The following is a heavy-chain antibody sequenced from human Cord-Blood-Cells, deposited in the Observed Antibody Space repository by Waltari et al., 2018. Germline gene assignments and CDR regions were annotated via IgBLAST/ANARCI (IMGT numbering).Heavy chain of an antibody. CDR1: GYTFTGYY. J-gene: IGHJ3*02. Sequence: QVQLVQSGAEVKKPGASVKVSCKASGYTFTGYYMQWVRQAPGQGLEWMGWINPNSGGTNYAQKFQGRVTMTRDTSISTAYMELSRLRSDDTAVYYCASRKKGYNWNYGAFDIWGQGTMVTVSS. CDR2: INPNSGGT. CDR3: ASRKKGYNWNYGAFDI. V-gene: IGHV1-2*02. D-gene: IGHD1-7*01.